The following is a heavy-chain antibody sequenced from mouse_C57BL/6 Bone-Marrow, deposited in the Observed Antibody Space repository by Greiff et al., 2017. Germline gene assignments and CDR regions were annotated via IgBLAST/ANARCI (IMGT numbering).Heavy chain of an antibody. CDR2: INPSNGGT. V-gene: IGHV1-53*01. Sequence: QVQLQQPGTELVKPGASVKLSCKASGYTFTSYWMHWVKQRPGQGLEWIGNINPSNGGTNYNEKFKSKATLTVDTSSSTAYMQLSSLTSEDSAVYYCAREDYYGRVWFAYWGQGTLVTVSA. CDR1: GYTFTSYW. CDR3: AREDYYGRVWFAY. J-gene: IGHJ3*01. D-gene: IGHD1-1*01.